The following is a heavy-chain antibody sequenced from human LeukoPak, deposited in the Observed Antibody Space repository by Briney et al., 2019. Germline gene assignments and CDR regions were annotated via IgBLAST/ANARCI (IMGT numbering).Heavy chain of an antibody. V-gene: IGHV3-30-3*01. CDR2: ISYDGTNK. Sequence: GGSLRLSCAASGFTFSSYAMHWVRQAPGKGLEWVAVISYDGTNKYYADSVKGRFTISRDNSKNTLYLQMNSLRAEDTAVYYCAKAPPYKKYFDYWGQGTLVTVSS. J-gene: IGHJ4*02. D-gene: IGHD1-1*01. CDR3: AKAPPYKKYFDY. CDR1: GFTFSSYA.